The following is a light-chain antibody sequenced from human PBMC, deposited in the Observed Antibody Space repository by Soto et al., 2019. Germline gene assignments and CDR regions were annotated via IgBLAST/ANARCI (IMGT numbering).Light chain of an antibody. CDR1: SSDVGDSNS. J-gene: IGLJ3*02. Sequence: QSALTQPPSASGSPGRSVTISCSGTSSDVGDSNSVSWYQQHPGKAPKLMIYEVTKRPSGVPDRFSGSKSGNAASLTVSGLQAEDEADYYCSSYAGSNIWVFGVGTKLSVL. V-gene: IGLV2-8*01. CDR2: EVT. CDR3: SSYAGSNIWV.